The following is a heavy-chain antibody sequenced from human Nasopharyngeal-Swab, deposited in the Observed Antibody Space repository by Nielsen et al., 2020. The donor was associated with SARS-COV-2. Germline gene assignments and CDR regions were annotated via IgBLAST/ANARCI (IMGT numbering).Heavy chain of an antibody. V-gene: IGHV3-9*01. CDR1: GFTFDDYA. Sequence: SLKISCAASGFTFDDYAMHWVRQAPGKGLEWVSGISWNSGSIGYADSVKGRFTISRDNAKNSLYLQMNSLRAEDTAVYYCARENYDFWSGYLDYYYYYGMDVWGQGTTVTVSS. CDR3: ARENYDFWSGYLDYYYYYGMDV. J-gene: IGHJ6*02. CDR2: ISWNSGSI. D-gene: IGHD3-3*01.